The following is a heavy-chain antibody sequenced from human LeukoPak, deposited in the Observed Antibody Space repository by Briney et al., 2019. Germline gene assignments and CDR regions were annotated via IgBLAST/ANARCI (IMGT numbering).Heavy chain of an antibody. CDR3: AREGYCSSTTCYTRGTFDY. CDR2: IKQDGSEK. D-gene: IGHD2-2*02. Sequence: PGGSLRLSCAASGFTFSSYWMSWVRQAPGKGLEWVANIKQDGSEKYYVDSLEGRFTISRDNAKNSLYLQMNSLRAEDTALYYCAREGYCSSTTCYTRGTFDYWGQGTLVTVSS. CDR1: GFTFSSYW. V-gene: IGHV3-7*01. J-gene: IGHJ4*02.